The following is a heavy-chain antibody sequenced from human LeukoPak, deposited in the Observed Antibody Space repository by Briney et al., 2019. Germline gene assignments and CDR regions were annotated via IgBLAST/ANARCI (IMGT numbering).Heavy chain of an antibody. Sequence: PSETLSLTCTVSGGSISSGGSYFWNWIRQPAGKGLEWIGRIYTSGTTNYNPSLKSRVTMSIDTSKTQFSLKLSSVTAADTAVYYCARSIQLWEPFDYWGQGTLVTVSS. CDR1: GGSISSGGSYF. CDR3: ARSIQLWEPFDY. J-gene: IGHJ4*02. D-gene: IGHD5-18*01. CDR2: IYTSGTT. V-gene: IGHV4-61*02.